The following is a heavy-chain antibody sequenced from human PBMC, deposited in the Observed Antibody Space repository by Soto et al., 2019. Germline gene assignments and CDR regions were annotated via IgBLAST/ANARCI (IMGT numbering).Heavy chain of an antibody. V-gene: IGHV4-39*01. CDR1: GGSISSSSYY. D-gene: IGHD2-15*01. CDR3: ARRGAVAATTYDY. Sequence: QLQLQESGPGLVKPSETLSLTCTVSGGSISSSSYYWGWIRQPPGKGLEWIGSIYYSGSTYYNPSLKSRVTISVDTSKNQFSLTLSSVTAADTAVYYCARRGAVAATTYDYWGQGTLVTVSS. J-gene: IGHJ4*02. CDR2: IYYSGST.